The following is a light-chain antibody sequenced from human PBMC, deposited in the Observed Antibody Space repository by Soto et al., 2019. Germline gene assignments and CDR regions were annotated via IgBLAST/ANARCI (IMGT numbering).Light chain of an antibody. V-gene: IGKV3-15*01. CDR2: GAS. CDR3: QQYGHWPPWT. CDR1: QSVGST. J-gene: IGKJ1*01. Sequence: EIVMTQSPATLSVSPGERATLSCRASQSVGSTLAWFQQKPGQAPRLLIYGASTMATGVPARFSGSGSGTEFTLSISSLQSEDFAIYYWQQYGHWPPWTFGQGTKVEIK.